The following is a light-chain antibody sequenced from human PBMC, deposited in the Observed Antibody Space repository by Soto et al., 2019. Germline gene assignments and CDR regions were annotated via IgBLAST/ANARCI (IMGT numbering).Light chain of an antibody. Sequence: QSVLTQPASVSGSPGQSITISCTGTSSDVGGYNYVSWYQQHPGKAPKLMIYDVSNRPSGVSNRFSGSKSGNTASLTISGLQAEDGADYYCSSYTSSSTPLYVFGSGTKVTVL. CDR2: DVS. CDR3: SSYTSSSTPLYV. V-gene: IGLV2-14*01. J-gene: IGLJ1*01. CDR1: SSDVGGYNY.